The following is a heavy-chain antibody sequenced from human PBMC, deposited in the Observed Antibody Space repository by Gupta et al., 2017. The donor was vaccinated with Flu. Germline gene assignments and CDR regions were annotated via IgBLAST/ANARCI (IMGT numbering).Heavy chain of an antibody. D-gene: IGHD1-26*01. Sequence: APGQGLEWMGWINPNSGGTNYAQKFQGRVTMTRDTSISTAYMELSRLRSDDTAVYYCARVKDLRSGSVGLDYWGQGTLVTGSS. V-gene: IGHV1-2*02. CDR3: ARVKDLRSGSVGLDY. CDR2: INPNSGGT. J-gene: IGHJ4*02.